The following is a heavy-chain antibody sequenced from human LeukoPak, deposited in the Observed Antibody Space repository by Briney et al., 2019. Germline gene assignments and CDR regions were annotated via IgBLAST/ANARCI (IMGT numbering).Heavy chain of an antibody. CDR2: ISRDGRTT. CDR1: GFTFSSYA. CDR3: ARGPPYAGGYYVGDY. Sequence: PGGSLRLSCVASGFTFSSYAMSWVRQAPGKGLVWVSRISRDGRTTNYADSVKGRFTISRDNAKNTLYLQMNILKAEDTAIYYCARGPPYAGGYYVGDYWGQGILVTVSS. J-gene: IGHJ4*02. D-gene: IGHD1-26*01. V-gene: IGHV3-74*01.